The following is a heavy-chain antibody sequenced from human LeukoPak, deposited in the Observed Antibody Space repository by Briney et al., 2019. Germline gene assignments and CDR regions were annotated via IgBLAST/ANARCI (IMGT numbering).Heavy chain of an antibody. Sequence: SETLSLTCTVSGGSISNYYWNWIRQPPGKGLEWIGYIYYTGNTNYNPSLKSRVTISVDKSKNQFSLKLSSVTAADTAVYYCARDRVGTTKGDAFDIWGQGTMVTVSS. CDR2: IYYTGNT. J-gene: IGHJ3*02. V-gene: IGHV4-59*12. CDR3: ARDRVGTTKGDAFDI. CDR1: GGSISNYY. D-gene: IGHD1-7*01.